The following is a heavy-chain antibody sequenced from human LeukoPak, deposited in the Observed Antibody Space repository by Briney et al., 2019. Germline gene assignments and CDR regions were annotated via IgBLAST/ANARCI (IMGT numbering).Heavy chain of an antibody. CDR2: INPSGGST. D-gene: IGHD6-13*01. J-gene: IGHJ4*02. CDR3: VSSPAAAGTKASFDY. CDR1: GYTFTSYY. Sequence: ASVKVSCKASGYTFTSYYMHWVRQAPGQGLEWMGIINPSGGSTSYAQKFQGRVTMTRDTSTSTVYMELSSLRSEDTAVYYCVSSPAAAGTKASFDYWGQGTLVTVSS. V-gene: IGHV1-46*01.